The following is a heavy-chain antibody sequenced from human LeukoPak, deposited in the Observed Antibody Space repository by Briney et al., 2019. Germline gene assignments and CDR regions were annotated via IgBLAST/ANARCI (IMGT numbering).Heavy chain of an antibody. CDR1: GYSFSNYW. V-gene: IGHV5-51*01. CDR2: IYPSDSDT. Sequence: GESLNISCKGSGYSFSNYWIGWVRQMPGKGLEWIGIIYPSDSDTRYRPSFHGQVTTSADKSSSIVYLQWSSLEASDTAKYFCARRSTISAFDAFDIWGQGTMVIVSS. CDR3: ARRSTISAFDAFDI. D-gene: IGHD3-3*01. J-gene: IGHJ3*02.